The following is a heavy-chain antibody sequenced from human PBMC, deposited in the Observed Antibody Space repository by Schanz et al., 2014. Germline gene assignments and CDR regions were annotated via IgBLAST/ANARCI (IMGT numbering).Heavy chain of an antibody. Sequence: QVQLVQSGAEAKKPGASVKVSCKASGYTLTNFDINWVRQAPGQGLEWMGWMNPNSGTTGYAQKFRGRVTMSENPSTSPAYMELRRRRADNTAVYCCARDRRLQRQSGWDYWGQGTRVTVSS. CDR2: MNPNSGTT. V-gene: IGHV1-8*01. J-gene: IGHJ4*02. D-gene: IGHD3-10*01. CDR1: GYTLTNFD. CDR3: ARDRRLQRQSGWDY.